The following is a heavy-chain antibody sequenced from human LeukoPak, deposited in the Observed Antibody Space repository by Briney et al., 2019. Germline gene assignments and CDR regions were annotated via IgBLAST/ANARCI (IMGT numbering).Heavy chain of an antibody. J-gene: IGHJ6*03. CDR2: IIPIFGTA. CDR1: GGTFSSYA. CDR3: ARGWDSSSWWFTPNYYYYMDV. V-gene: IGHV1-69*13. Sequence: ASVKVSCKASGGTFSSYAISWVRQAPGQGLEWMGGIIPIFGTANYAQKFQGRVTITADESTSTACMELSSLRSEDTAVYYCARGWDSSSWWFTPNYYYYMDVWGKGTTVTVSS. D-gene: IGHD6-13*01.